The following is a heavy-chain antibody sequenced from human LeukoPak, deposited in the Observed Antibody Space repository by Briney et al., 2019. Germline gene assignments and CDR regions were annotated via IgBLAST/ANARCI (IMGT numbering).Heavy chain of an antibody. CDR3: ATEKGDSLDY. CDR2: LSGSGGNT. V-gene: IGHV3-23*01. CDR1: GFTFSNYA. J-gene: IGHJ4*02. Sequence: GGSLRLSCAASGFTFSNYAMAWVRQAPGKGLEWVSGLSGSGGNTFYAVSVKGRFTISRDNPKNTLYLQMNSLRAEDTAVYYCATEKGDSLDYWGQGTLVTVSS. D-gene: IGHD3-16*01.